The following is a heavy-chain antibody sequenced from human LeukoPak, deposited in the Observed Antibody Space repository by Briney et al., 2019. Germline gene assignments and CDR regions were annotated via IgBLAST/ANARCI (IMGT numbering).Heavy chain of an antibody. D-gene: IGHD3-9*01. CDR2: LFHSGTT. V-gene: IGHV4-34*12. J-gene: IGHJ5*02. Sequence: SETLSLTCAVYGGSFSDYYWSWIRQPPGKGLEWMGTLFHSGTTYYNPSLRSRVSILGDTSKNQFSLHLRSVSVADTAVYYCARVPGVYYDTLTGYGSGWFDPWGQGTLVTVSS. CDR3: ARVPGVYYDTLTGYGSGWFDP. CDR1: GGSFSDYY.